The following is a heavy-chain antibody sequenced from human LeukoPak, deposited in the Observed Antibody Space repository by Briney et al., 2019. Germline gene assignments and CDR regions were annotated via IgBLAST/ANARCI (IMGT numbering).Heavy chain of an antibody. CDR2: IWYDGSNK. CDR1: GFTFSSYG. J-gene: IGHJ4*02. Sequence: GGSLRLSCAASGFTFSSYGTHWVRQAPGKGLEWVALIWYDGSNKYYTDSVKGRLTISRDNSKNTLYLQMNSLRAENTAIYYCAREGPRGNSQFDYWGQGTLVTVSS. V-gene: IGHV3-33*01. D-gene: IGHD2/OR15-2a*01. CDR3: AREGPRGNSQFDY.